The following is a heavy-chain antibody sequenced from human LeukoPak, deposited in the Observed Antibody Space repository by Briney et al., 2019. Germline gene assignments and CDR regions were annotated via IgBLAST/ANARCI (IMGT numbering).Heavy chain of an antibody. CDR1: GYTFTNFG. J-gene: IGHJ4*02. V-gene: IGHV1-18*01. CDR2: ISDYI. Sequence: ASVKVSCKASGYTFTNFGVAWVRQAPGQGLEWMGWISDYINYAQKFQGRVTMTTDTSTSTAYMELRSLRSEDTAVYYCARTGAMDPHFDYWGQGTLVTVSS. D-gene: IGHD5-18*01. CDR3: ARTGAMDPHFDY.